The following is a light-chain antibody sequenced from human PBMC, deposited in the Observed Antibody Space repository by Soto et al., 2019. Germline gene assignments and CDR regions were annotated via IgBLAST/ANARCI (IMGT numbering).Light chain of an antibody. CDR1: SSDIGGYNY. Sequence: QSALTQPASVSGSPGQSITIPCTGTSSDIGGYNYVSWYQQHPGKAPKLMIYEVSNRPSGVSNRFSGSKSGNTASLTISGLQAEDEADYYCNSYTDSSTLVVSGTGTKVTVL. V-gene: IGLV2-14*01. J-gene: IGLJ1*01. CDR3: NSYTDSSTLVV. CDR2: EVS.